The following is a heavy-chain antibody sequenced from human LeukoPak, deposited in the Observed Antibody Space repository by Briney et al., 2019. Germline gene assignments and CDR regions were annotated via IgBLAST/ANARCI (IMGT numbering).Heavy chain of an antibody. CDR2: TYYRSKWYN. V-gene: IGHV6-1*01. CDR1: GDSVSSNSAA. D-gene: IGHD3-22*01. Sequence: SQTLSLTCAISGDSVSSNSAAWNWIRQSPSRGLEWLGRTYYRSKWYNDYVVSVKSRITINPDTSKDQFSLQLNSVTPEDTAVYYCARGLDDSSGYYPDYYYYYMDVWGKGTTVTVSS. J-gene: IGHJ6*03. CDR3: ARGLDDSSGYYPDYYYYYMDV.